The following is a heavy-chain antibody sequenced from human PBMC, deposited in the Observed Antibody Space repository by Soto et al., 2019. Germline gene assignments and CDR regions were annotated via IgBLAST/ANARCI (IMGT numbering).Heavy chain of an antibody. CDR2: ISGSGGST. V-gene: IGHV3-23*01. D-gene: IGHD3-3*01. CDR3: AKEVGHYDFWSGYGYFDY. Sequence: PGGSLRLSCASSGFTFSSYAMSWVRQAPGKGLEWVSAISGSGGSTYYADSVKGRFTISRDNSKNTLYLQMNSLRAEDTAVYYCAKEVGHYDFWSGYGYFDYWGQGTLVTVSS. CDR1: GFTFSSYA. J-gene: IGHJ4*02.